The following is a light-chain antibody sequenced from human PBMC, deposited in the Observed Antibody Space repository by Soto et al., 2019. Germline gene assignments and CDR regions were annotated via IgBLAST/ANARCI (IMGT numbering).Light chain of an antibody. J-gene: IGKJ1*01. CDR1: QSVLYSSNNKNY. V-gene: IGKV4-1*01. CDR2: WAS. CDR3: QQYYITPQT. Sequence: DIVMTQSPGSPAVSLGERATINCKSSQSVLYSSNNKNYLAWYQQKPGQPPKLLIYWASTRESGVPDRFGGSGSETDFTLTISSLQAEDVAVYYCQQYYITPQTFGQGTKVEIK.